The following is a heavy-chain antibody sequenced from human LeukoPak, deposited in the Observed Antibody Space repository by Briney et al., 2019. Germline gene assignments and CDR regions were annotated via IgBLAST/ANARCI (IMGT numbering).Heavy chain of an antibody. Sequence: ASVKVSCKASGYIFTSYYIHWVRQAPGQGLEWMGWISGYNGNTHYAQKFQDRVAMTTDTSTSTAYMELRSLSSDDTAIYYCARDLASGWDTGSGYWGQGTLVTVSS. CDR2: ISGYNGNT. J-gene: IGHJ4*02. CDR1: GYIFTSYY. CDR3: ARDLASGWDTGSGY. V-gene: IGHV1-18*04. D-gene: IGHD6-19*01.